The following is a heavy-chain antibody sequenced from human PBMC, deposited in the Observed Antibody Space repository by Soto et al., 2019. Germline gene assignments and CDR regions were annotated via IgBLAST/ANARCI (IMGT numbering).Heavy chain of an antibody. Sequence: ASVKVSCKASGYTFTSYGISWVRQAPGQGLEWMGWISAYNGNTNYAQKLQGRVTMTTDTSTSTAYMELRSLRSDDTAVYYCARDSLVSVVVPAAIEYYYYGMDVWGQGTTVTVS. CDR1: GYTFTSYG. J-gene: IGHJ6*02. V-gene: IGHV1-18*01. CDR3: ARDSLVSVVVPAAIEYYYYGMDV. D-gene: IGHD2-2*02. CDR2: ISAYNGNT.